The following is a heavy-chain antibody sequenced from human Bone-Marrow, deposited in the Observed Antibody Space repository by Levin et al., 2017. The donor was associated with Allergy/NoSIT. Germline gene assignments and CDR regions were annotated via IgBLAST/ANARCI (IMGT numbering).Heavy chain of an antibody. CDR1: GFSFSAYY. D-gene: IGHD2-8*02. J-gene: IGHJ4*02. CDR2: VSKSGSDF. CDR3: TKEDWWRFDY. V-gene: IGHV3-11*01. Sequence: GESLKISCAVSGFSFSAYYMSWVRQAPGKGLEWISKVSKSGSDFFYADPVKGRFTISRDNAKNSLFLEMNSLRVEDTAIYYCTKEDWWRFDYWGQGTLVTVSS.